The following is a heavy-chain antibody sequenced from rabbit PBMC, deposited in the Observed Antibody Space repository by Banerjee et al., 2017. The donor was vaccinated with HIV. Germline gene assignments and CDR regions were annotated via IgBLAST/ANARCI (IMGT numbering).Heavy chain of an antibody. V-gene: IGHV1S45*01. CDR1: GIDLSSDYY. Sequence: QQQLEESGGGLVKPGGTLTLTCKASGIDLSSDYYMCWVRQAPGKGLELIACIAVGSSAGTDYENWAKGRFTISRTSSTTVTLQMTSLTAADTATYFCARGDTGSRHSPFNLWGPGTLFTVS. CDR2: IAVGSSAGT. J-gene: IGHJ4*01. CDR3: ARGDTGSRHSPFNL. D-gene: IGHD1-1*01.